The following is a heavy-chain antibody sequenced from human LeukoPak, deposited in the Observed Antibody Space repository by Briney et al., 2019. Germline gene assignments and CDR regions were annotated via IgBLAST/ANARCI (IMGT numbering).Heavy chain of an antibody. V-gene: IGHV4-39*01. Sequence: SETLSLTCTVSGASISSSSHYWGWIRQPPGKGLQWIASVYYSGRTNYNPSLKSRVTISVDTSEKQFSLQVNSVTAADTAVYYCARQGSAYYFDFWGQGLPVTVSS. D-gene: IGHD2-15*01. CDR2: VYYSGRT. CDR1: GASISSSSHY. J-gene: IGHJ4*02. CDR3: ARQGSAYYFDF.